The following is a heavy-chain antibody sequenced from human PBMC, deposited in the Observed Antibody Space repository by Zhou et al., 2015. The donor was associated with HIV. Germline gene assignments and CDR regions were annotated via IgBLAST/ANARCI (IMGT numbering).Heavy chain of an antibody. D-gene: IGHD5-18*01. Sequence: QVQLVESGGGVVQPGKSLRLSCAASGYTFNNHAMHWVRQAPGKGLFWVSVISHDGKNKYGADAVKGRFTISRDNSKNTLYLQMNSLRPDDTAIYYCARDLGYSYGHYGMDVWGQGTTVTVSS. V-gene: IGHV3-30*04. CDR2: ISHDGKNK. CDR3: ARDLGYSYGHYGMDV. J-gene: IGHJ6*02. CDR1: GYTFNNHA.